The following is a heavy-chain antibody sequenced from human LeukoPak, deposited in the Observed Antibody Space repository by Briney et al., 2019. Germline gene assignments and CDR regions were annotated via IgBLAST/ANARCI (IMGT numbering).Heavy chain of an antibody. V-gene: IGHV1-69*13. CDR1: GYTFTSYY. CDR2: IIPIFGTA. CDR3: ARVPYYYDSSGFLPSLTGDY. J-gene: IGHJ4*02. Sequence: GASVKVSCKASGYTFTSYYMHWVRQAPGQGLEWMGGIIPIFGTANYAQKFQGRVTITADESTSTAYTELSSLRSEDTAVYYCARVPYYYDSSGFLPSLTGDYWGQGTLVTVSS. D-gene: IGHD3-22*01.